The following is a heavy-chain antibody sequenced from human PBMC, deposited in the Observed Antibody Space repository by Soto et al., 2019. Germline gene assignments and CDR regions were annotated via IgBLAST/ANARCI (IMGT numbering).Heavy chain of an antibody. J-gene: IGHJ5*02. CDR3: ARGQRFSDSFDP. D-gene: IGHD3-3*01. CDR2: IYSSGGT. V-gene: IGHV4-4*07. CDR1: GGAISGYY. Sequence: QVQLQESGPGLVKPSETLSLTCTVSGGAISGYYWTWIRQSAGKGLEWIGRIYSSGGTKYNPSLKSRVTMSLDTSKTQFSLRLSSVTAADTAVYYCARGQRFSDSFDPWGQGTLVTVSS.